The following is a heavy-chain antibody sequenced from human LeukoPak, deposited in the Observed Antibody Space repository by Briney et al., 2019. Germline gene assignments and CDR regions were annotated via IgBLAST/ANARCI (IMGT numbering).Heavy chain of an antibody. V-gene: IGHV4-34*01. CDR3: ARGLGYSYYYYYYMDV. CDR1: GGSFSGYY. CDR2: INHSGST. D-gene: IGHD3-22*01. J-gene: IGHJ6*03. Sequence: SETLSLTCAVYGGSFSGYYWSWIRQPPGKGLEWIGEINHSGSTNYNPSLKSRVTISVDTSKNQFSLKLSSVTAADTAVYYCARGLGYSYYYYYYMDVWGKGTTVTVSS.